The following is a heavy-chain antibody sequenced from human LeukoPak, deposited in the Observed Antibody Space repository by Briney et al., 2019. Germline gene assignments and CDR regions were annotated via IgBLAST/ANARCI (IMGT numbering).Heavy chain of an antibody. J-gene: IGHJ4*02. V-gene: IGHV3-23*01. Sequence: ISGTACTTYYADSVKGRFTISRYNSKNTLYLQMNSLRAEDTAVYYCAKTASSGWYRYDYWGQGTLVTVSS. CDR2: ISGTACTT. D-gene: IGHD6-19*01. CDR3: AKTASSGWYRYDY.